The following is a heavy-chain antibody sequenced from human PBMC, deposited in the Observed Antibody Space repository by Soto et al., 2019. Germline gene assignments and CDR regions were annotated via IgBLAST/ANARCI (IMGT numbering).Heavy chain of an antibody. Sequence: KESGPTLVKPTQTLTLTCTFSGFSLSTNGVGVGWIRQPPGKALEWLALIYWDDDKRYSPSLKSWLTITKDTSKNQVVLTMTNMDPVDTGTYYCAHVMTGRILFDYWGQGTLVTVSS. D-gene: IGHD3-16*01. CDR2: IYWDDDK. CDR3: AHVMTGRILFDY. V-gene: IGHV2-5*02. J-gene: IGHJ4*02. CDR1: GFSLSTNGVG.